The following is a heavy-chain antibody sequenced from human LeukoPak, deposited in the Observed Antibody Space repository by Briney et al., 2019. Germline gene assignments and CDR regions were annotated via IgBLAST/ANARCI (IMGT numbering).Heavy chain of an antibody. CDR2: IYYSGST. V-gene: IGHV4-31*03. J-gene: IGHJ4*02. D-gene: IGHD6-13*01. CDR1: GGSISSGGYY. CDR3: AREAAAIYYFDY. Sequence: SQTLSLTCTVSGGSISSGGYYWSWIRQHPGTGLEWIGYIYYSGSTYYNPSLKSRVTISVDTSKNQFSLKLSSVTAADTAVYYCAREAAAIYYFDYWGQGTLVTVSS.